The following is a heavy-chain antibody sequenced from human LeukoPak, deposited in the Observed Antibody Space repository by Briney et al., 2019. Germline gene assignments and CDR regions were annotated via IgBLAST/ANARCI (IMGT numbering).Heavy chain of an antibody. CDR2: INPSGSST. J-gene: IGHJ4*02. D-gene: IGHD3-10*01. Sequence: GASVKVSCKASGYTFTSYYMHWVRQAPGQGLEWMGLINPSGSSTSYAQKFQGRLSLTRDMSTSTDYMELSSLRSDDTAMYHCARDTDTGNYYGSGSYYSPPGYWGQGTLVTVSS. V-gene: IGHV1-46*01. CDR1: GYTFTSYY. CDR3: ARDTDTGNYYGSGSYYSPPGY.